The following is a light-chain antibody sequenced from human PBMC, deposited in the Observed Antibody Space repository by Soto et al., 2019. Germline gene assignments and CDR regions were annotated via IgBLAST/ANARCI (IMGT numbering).Light chain of an antibody. CDR2: VAS. J-gene: IGKJ1*01. CDR1: QSISGY. CDR3: QQSYLTPQT. Sequence: DLQMTQSPSSLSASVGDRVTITCRASQSISGYLNWYQQKPGKAPNLLIYVASNLQGGVPPRFSGSGSGTEFTLTISSLQPVDLATYYCQQSYLTPQTFGQGTKVEI. V-gene: IGKV1-39*01.